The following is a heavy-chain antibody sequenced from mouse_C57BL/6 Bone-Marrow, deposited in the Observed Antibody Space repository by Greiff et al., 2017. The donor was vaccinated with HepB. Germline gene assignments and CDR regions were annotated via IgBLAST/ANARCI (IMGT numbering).Heavy chain of an antibody. J-gene: IGHJ4*01. CDR3: AKGPFSYAMDY. CDR1: GYAFSSSW. Sequence: VKLQESGPELVKPGASVKISCKASGYAFSSSWMNWVKQRPGKGLEWIGRIYPGDGDTNYNGKFKGKATLTADKSSSTAYMQLSSLTSEDSAVYFCAKGPFSYAMDYWGQGTSVTVSS. V-gene: IGHV1-82*01. CDR2: IYPGDGDT.